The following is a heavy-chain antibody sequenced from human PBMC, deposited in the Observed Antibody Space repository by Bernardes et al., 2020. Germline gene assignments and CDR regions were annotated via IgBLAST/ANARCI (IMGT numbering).Heavy chain of an antibody. J-gene: IGHJ6*04. Sequence: ATSKDSCKASGYTFTSYGISWVRQAPGQGLEWMGWISAYNGNTNYAQKLQGRVTMTTDTSTSTAYMELRSLRSDDTAVYYCARGSGLRFLEWYGGGMDVWGKGTTVTVSS. CDR2: ISAYNGNT. CDR1: GYTFTSYG. D-gene: IGHD3-3*01. CDR3: ARGSGLRFLEWYGGGMDV. V-gene: IGHV1-18*01.